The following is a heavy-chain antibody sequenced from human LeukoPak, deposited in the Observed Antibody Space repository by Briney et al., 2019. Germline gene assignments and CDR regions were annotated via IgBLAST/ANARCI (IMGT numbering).Heavy chain of an antibody. Sequence: SETLSLTCAVSGGSISTSSYHWGWIRQPPGKGLEYIGSIYYSGSTYSNPSLKSRVTISVDTSKNQFSLKLSSVTAADTAVYYCARVIDIVVVPAAPRYFDYWGQGTLVTVSS. J-gene: IGHJ4*02. CDR2: IYYSGST. D-gene: IGHD2-2*01. V-gene: IGHV4-39*07. CDR3: ARVIDIVVVPAAPRYFDY. CDR1: GGSISTSSYH.